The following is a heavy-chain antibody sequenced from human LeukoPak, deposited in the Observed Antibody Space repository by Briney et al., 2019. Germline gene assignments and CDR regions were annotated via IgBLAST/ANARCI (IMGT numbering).Heavy chain of an antibody. CDR1: GFTFNDYG. J-gene: IGHJ4*02. CDR3: ARSAISSSYTY. CDR2: IDDNGAVI. D-gene: IGHD3-3*02. Sequence: GGSLRLSCEASGFTFNDYGMNWIRQSPDKGLEWISFIDDNGAVIYYADSVKGRFAISRDNANNILYLQMNSLRAEDTAVYYCARSAISSSYTYWGQGTLVAVSS. V-gene: IGHV3-48*04.